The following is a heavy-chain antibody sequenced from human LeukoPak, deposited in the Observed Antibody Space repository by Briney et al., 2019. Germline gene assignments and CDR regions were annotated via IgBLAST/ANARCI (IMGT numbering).Heavy chain of an antibody. V-gene: IGHV3-7*03. CDR2: INQDGSEK. D-gene: IGHD6-25*01. J-gene: IGHJ6*02. CDR3: ARHRAEYYYGMDV. Sequence: GGSLRLSCAASGFTFSSYWVSWVRQAPGKGLECVANINQDGSEKYYVDSVKGRFTISRDNSKYTLYLQMNSLRAEDTAVYYCARHRAEYYYGMDVWGQGTTVTVSS. CDR1: GFTFSSYW.